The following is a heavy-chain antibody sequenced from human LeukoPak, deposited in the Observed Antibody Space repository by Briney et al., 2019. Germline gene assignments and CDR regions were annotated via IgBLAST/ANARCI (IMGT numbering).Heavy chain of an antibody. V-gene: IGHV4-59*01. Sequence: SETLSLTCAVSGGSISSYYWSWIRQPPGKGLEWIGYINYSGSTHYNPSLKSRVTMSVDTSKKQFSLKLSSVTAADTAVYYCARDRVVGATGYWGQGTLVTVSS. CDR1: GGSISSYY. D-gene: IGHD1-26*01. CDR3: ARDRVVGATGY. J-gene: IGHJ4*02. CDR2: INYSGST.